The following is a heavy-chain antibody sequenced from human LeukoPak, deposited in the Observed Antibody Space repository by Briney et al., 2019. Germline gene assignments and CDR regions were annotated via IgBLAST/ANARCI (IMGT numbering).Heavy chain of an antibody. V-gene: IGHV4-59*01. D-gene: IGHD2-2*02. CDR3: ARGAATAATPFDY. CDR1: GGSISSYY. Sequence: SETLSLTCTVSGGSISSYYWSWIRQPPGKGLEWIGYIYYSGSTNYNPSLKSRVTISVDTSKNQFSLKLSSVTAADTAVYYRARGAATAATPFDYWGQGTLVTASS. J-gene: IGHJ4*02. CDR2: IYYSGST.